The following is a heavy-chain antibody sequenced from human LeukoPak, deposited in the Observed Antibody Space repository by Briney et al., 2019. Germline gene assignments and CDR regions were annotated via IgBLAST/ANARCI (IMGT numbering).Heavy chain of an antibody. Sequence: GGSLRLSRAASGFTFSSYWMSWVRQAPGKGLEWVANIKQDGSEKYYVDSVKGRFTISRDNAKNSLYLQMNSLRAEDTAVYYCARDRDVDTAMVNDYWGQGTLVTVSS. CDR2: IKQDGSEK. CDR1: GFTFSSYW. V-gene: IGHV3-7*01. CDR3: ARDRDVDTAMVNDY. J-gene: IGHJ4*02. D-gene: IGHD5-18*01.